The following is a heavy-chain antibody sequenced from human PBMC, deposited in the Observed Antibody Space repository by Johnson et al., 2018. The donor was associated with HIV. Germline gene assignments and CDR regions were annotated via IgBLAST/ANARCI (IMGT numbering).Heavy chain of an antibody. Sequence: QVQLVESGGGVVQPGRSLRLSCAASGFSFSSYAMHWVRQAPGKGLEWVAVVSYDGSERYYADSVKGRFTISRDNSKNTLYLQMSSLKVEDTAMYYCARDGESQQLPLGDAFDVWGQGTMVIVSS. CDR1: GFSFSSYA. CDR2: VSYDGSER. J-gene: IGHJ3*01. D-gene: IGHD6-13*01. V-gene: IGHV3-30*14. CDR3: ARDGESQQLPLGDAFDV.